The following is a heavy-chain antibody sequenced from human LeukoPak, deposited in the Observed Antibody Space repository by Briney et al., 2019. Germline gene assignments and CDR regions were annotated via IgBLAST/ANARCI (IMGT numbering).Heavy chain of an antibody. CDR1: GYSISTGYY. CDR2: IYHSGST. D-gene: IGHD3-16*01. Sequence: SETLSLTCAASGYSISTGYYWAWIRQPPGKGLEWIGSIYHSGSTYYNPSLKSRVITSVDTSKNQFSLKMTSVTAADTAVYYCARLFWGIGAFDIWGQGTMVTVSS. V-gene: IGHV4-38-2*01. CDR3: ARLFWGIGAFDI. J-gene: IGHJ3*02.